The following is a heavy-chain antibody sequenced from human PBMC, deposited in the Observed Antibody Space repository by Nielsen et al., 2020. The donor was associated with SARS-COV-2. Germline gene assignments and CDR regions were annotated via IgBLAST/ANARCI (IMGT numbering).Heavy chain of an antibody. Sequence: ASVKVSCTASGYTFTSYGISWLRQAPGQGLEWMGWINAGNGNTKYSQKFQGRVTITRDTSASTAYMELSSLRSEDTAVYYCATSYRGSFNYWGQGTLVTVSS. CDR2: INAGNGNT. J-gene: IGHJ4*02. CDR3: ATSYRGSFNY. CDR1: GYTFTSYG. V-gene: IGHV1-3*01. D-gene: IGHD3-10*01.